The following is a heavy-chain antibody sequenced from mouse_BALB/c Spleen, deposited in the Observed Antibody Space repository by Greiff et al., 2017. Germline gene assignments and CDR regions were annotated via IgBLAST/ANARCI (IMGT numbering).Heavy chain of an antibody. V-gene: IGHV1-7*01. CDR3: ARRQLGLRSYAMDY. J-gene: IGHJ4*01. Sequence: QVQLQQSGAELAKPGASVKMSCKASGYTFTSYWMHWVKQRPGQGLEWIGYINPSTGYTEYNQKFKDKATLTADKSSSTAYMQLSSLTSEDSAVYYCARRQLGLRSYAMDYWGQGTSVIVSS. CDR2: INPSTGYT. D-gene: IGHD3-2*01. CDR1: GYTFTSYW.